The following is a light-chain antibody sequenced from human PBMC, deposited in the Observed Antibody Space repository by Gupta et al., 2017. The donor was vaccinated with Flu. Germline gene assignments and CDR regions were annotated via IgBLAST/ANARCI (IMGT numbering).Light chain of an antibody. CDR3: MQELQTPQT. V-gene: IGKV2-28*01. J-gene: IGKJ1*01. Sequence: ETVMTQSPLALSVSPGEAASISCRSSQSRLHINGYNYLDWYLQKPGQPPQLLIYLASKRASGVPDRFSGSGSGTIFTLKISRGEAEDVGIYYCMQELQTPQTFGQGTKVEIK. CDR1: QSRLHINGYNY. CDR2: LAS.